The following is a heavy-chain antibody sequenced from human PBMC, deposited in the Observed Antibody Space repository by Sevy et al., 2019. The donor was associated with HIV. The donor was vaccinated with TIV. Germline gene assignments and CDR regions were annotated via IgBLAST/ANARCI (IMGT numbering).Heavy chain of an antibody. CDR2: INSGGGST. CDR3: AKDVVGGYYDSSGCSDH. Sequence: GGSLRLSCAASGFTFTEFVMSWVRQAPGKGLEWVSPINSGGGSTYYAHSVKGWFTTSRDNSQNTLDLQMNSLRAEDTAVYYYAKDVVGGYYDSSGCSDHWGQGTLVTVSS. D-gene: IGHD3-22*01. V-gene: IGHV3-23*01. J-gene: IGHJ4*02. CDR1: GFTFTEFV.